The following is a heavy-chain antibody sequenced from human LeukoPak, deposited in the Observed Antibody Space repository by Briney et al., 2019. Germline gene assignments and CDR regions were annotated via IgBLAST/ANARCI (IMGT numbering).Heavy chain of an antibody. CDR3: AKGYCSSTSCYARFDY. D-gene: IGHD2-2*01. J-gene: IGHJ4*02. V-gene: IGHV3-23*01. CDR2: ISGSGGST. Sequence: GGSLRLSCAASGFTFSSYAMSWVRQAPGKELEWVSAISGSGGSTYYADSVKGRFTISRDNSKNTLYLQMNSLRAEDTAVYYCAKGYCSSTSCYARFDYWGQGTLVTVSS. CDR1: GFTFSSYA.